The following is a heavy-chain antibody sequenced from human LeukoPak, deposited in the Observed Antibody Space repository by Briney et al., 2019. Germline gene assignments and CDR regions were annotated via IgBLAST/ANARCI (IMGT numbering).Heavy chain of an antibody. CDR3: ARGEWELGY. J-gene: IGHJ4*02. Sequence: SETLSLTCAVYGGSFSGYYWSWVRQPPGKGLEWIGEINHSGSTNYNPSLKSRVTISVDTSKNQFSLKLSSVTAADTAVYYCARGEWELGYWGQGTLVTVSS. CDR2: INHSGST. D-gene: IGHD1-26*01. V-gene: IGHV4-34*01. CDR1: GGSFSGYY.